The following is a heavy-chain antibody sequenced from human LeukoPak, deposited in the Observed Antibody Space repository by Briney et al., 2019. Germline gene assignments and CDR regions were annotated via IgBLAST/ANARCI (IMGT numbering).Heavy chain of an antibody. V-gene: IGHV4-34*01. CDR1: GGSFSGYY. D-gene: IGHD5-12*01. CDR3: ARLARGLRDTFDI. J-gene: IGHJ3*02. Sequence: PSETLSLTCAVYGGSFSGYYWSWIRQPPGKGLEWIGEINHSGSTNYNPSLKSRVTISVDTSKNQFSLKLSSVTAADTAVYYCARLARGLRDTFDIWGQGTMVTVSS. CDR2: INHSGST.